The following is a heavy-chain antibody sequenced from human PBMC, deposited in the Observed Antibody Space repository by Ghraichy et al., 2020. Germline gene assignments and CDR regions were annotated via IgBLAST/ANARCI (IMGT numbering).Heavy chain of an antibody. CDR3: ARGPSHYSGSGSHFVELGRDYYYFDY. V-gene: IGHV4-31*03. CDR1: GGSISSGGYY. J-gene: IGHJ4*02. Sequence: SETLSLTCTVSGGSISSGGYYWSWIRQHPGKGLEWIGYIYYSGSTYYNSSLKSRVTISVDTSKNQFSLKLSSVTAADTAVYYCARGPSHYSGSGSHFVELGRDYYYFDYWGQGTLVTVSS. CDR2: IYYSGST. D-gene: IGHD3-10*01.